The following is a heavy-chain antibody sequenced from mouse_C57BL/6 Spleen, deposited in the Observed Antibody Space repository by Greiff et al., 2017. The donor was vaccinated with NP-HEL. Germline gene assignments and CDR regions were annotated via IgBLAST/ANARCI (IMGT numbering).Heavy chain of an antibody. J-gene: IGHJ2*01. V-gene: IGHV1-15*01. CDR2: IDPETGGT. Sequence: VQLQQSGAELVRPGASVTLSCKASGYTFTDYEMHWVKQTPVHGLEWIGAIDPETGGTAYNQKFKGKSILTADNSSSTAYMELRSLTSEDSAVYYCTRWGGYDGYYRDYFDYWGQGTTLTVSS. CDR3: TRWGGYDGYYRDYFDY. D-gene: IGHD2-3*01. CDR1: GYTFTDYE.